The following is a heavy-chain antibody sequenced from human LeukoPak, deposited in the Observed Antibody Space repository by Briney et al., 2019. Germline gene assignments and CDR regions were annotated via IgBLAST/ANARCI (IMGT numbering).Heavy chain of an antibody. CDR2: INHSGST. CDR1: GGSFSGYY. CDR3: ARGISTKGTRFDY. D-gene: IGHD2/OR15-2a*01. Sequence: SETLSLTCAVYGGSFSGYYWSWIRQPPGKGLEWIGEINHSGSTNYNPALKSRVTISVDTSKNQCSLKLSSVTAADTAVYYCARGISTKGTRFDYWGQGTLVTVSS. J-gene: IGHJ4*02. V-gene: IGHV4-34*01.